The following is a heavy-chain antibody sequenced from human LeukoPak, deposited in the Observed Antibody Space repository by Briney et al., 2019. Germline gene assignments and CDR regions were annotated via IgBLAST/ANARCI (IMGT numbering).Heavy chain of an antibody. D-gene: IGHD5-12*01. CDR2: ISTMSNYI. J-gene: IGHJ5*02. V-gene: IGHV3-21*01. CDR1: GFAFSTYA. CDR3: SRDRLGGLDL. Sequence: GGSLRLSCAAPGFAFSTYAINWVRQAPGKGLEWVSSISTMSNYIFYGDSVKGRFTISRDNAKNSVYLQMNSLRPEDTAVYYCSRDRLGGLDLWGQGTLVTVSS.